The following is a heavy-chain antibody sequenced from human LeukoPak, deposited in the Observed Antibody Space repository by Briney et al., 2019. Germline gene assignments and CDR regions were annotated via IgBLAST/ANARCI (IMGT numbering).Heavy chain of an antibody. CDR2: ISASGGST. CDR3: ARELHIAATVTAGFDI. Sequence: GGSLRLSCVASGFTFWSNHMSWVRQAPGKGLQWVSGISASGGSTYYADAVKGRFTISRDNSKNTLFLQINSLRVEDTAVYYCARELHIAATVTAGFDIWGQGTMVTVSS. D-gene: IGHD6-25*01. V-gene: IGHV3-23*01. J-gene: IGHJ3*02. CDR1: GFTFWSNH.